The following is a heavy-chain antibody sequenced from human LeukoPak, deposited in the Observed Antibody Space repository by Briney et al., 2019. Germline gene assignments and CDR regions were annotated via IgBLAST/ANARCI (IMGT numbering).Heavy chain of an antibody. J-gene: IGHJ5*02. Sequence: SVKVSCKASGGTFSSYAISWVRQAPGQGLEWMGGIIPIFGTANYAQKFQGRVTITADESTSTAYMELSSLRSEDTAVYYCTRDPTSTGTTRWFDLWGQGTLVTVSS. CDR3: TRDPTSTGTTRWFDL. CDR1: GGTFSSYA. D-gene: IGHD1-1*01. CDR2: IIPIFGTA. V-gene: IGHV1-69*01.